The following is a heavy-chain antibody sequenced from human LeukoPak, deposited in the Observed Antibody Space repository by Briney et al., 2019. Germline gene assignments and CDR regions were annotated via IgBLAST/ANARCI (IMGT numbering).Heavy chain of an antibody. CDR2: INPNSGGT. Sequence: ASVKVSCKASGYTFTGYYIHWVRQAPGQGLEWMGWINPNSGGTNYAQKFQGRVTINRDASVRKAYMELSRVRSDDTAVYYCARGRRPEWFGELSGGWFDPWGQGTLVTVSS. J-gene: IGHJ5*02. V-gene: IGHV1-2*02. CDR3: ARGRRPEWFGELSGGWFDP. D-gene: IGHD3-10*01. CDR1: GYTFTGYY.